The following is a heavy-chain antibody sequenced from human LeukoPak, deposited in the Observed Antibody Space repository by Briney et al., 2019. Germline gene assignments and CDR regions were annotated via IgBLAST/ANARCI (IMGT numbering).Heavy chain of an antibody. Sequence: SETLSLTCAVYGGSFSGYYWSWIRQPPGKGLEWIGEINHSGSTNYNPSLKSRVTISEDTSKNQFSLKLSSVTAADTAVYYCARGWVPGRYFNYWGQGTLVTVSS. CDR2: INHSGST. D-gene: IGHD3-10*01. J-gene: IGHJ4*02. CDR1: GGSFSGYY. V-gene: IGHV4-34*01. CDR3: ARGWVPGRYFNY.